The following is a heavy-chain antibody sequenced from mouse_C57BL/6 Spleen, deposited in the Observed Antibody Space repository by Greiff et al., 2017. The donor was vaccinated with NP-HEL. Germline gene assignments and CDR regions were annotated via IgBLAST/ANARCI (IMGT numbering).Heavy chain of an antibody. J-gene: IGHJ2*01. Sequence: VQLVESGAELVRPGTSVKVSCKASGYAFTNYLIEWVKQRPGQGLEWIGVINPGSGGTNYNEKFKGKATLTAGKSSSTAYMQLSSLTSEDSAVYFCAGGAGSGPFDNWGQGTTLTVSS. D-gene: IGHD4-1*01. CDR1: GYAFTNYL. CDR2: INPGSGGT. CDR3: AGGAGSGPFDN. V-gene: IGHV1-54*01.